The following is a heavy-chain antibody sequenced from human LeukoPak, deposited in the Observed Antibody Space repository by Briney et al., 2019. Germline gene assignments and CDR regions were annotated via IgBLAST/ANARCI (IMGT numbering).Heavy chain of an antibody. CDR1: GYTFTSYG. D-gene: IGHD3-22*01. Sequence: GASVKVSCKASGYTFTSYGISWVRQAPGQGLEWMGWISAYNGYTNFAQKLQGRVTMTTDTSTSTAYMELRSLRSDDTAVYYCARDSRYDSSGPRDNYWGQGTLVTVSS. J-gene: IGHJ4*02. CDR3: ARDSRYDSSGPRDNY. CDR2: ISAYNGYT. V-gene: IGHV1-18*01.